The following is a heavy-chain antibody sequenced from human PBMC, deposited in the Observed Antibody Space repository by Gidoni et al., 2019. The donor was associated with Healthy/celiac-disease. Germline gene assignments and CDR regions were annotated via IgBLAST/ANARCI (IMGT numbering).Heavy chain of an antibody. Sequence: EVPLLESGGALVPPGGSLGLSCAASGFTFSSYAMNWVRQAPGKGLEWVSAISGSGDSTYYADSVKGRFTISRDNSKNTLYLQMNSLRAEDTAVYYCAKEAILELRPYYFDYWGQGTLVTVSS. D-gene: IGHD1-7*01. CDR1: GFTFSSYA. CDR3: AKEAILELRPYYFDY. V-gene: IGHV3-23*01. CDR2: ISGSGDST. J-gene: IGHJ4*02.